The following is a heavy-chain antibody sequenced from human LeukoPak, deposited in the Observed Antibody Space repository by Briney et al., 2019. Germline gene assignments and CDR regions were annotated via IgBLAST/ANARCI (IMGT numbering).Heavy chain of an antibody. D-gene: IGHD3-10*01. V-gene: IGHV3-7*01. CDR2: IKQDGSDK. Sequence: GGSLRLSCAASGFTFSDYWMSWVRQAPGEGLEWVADIKQDGSDKKYVDSVKGRFTISRDNAKKSLYLQMDSLRAEDTAVYYCARSLWPADYWGQGTLVTVSS. J-gene: IGHJ4*02. CDR3: ARSLWPADY. CDR1: GFTFSDYW.